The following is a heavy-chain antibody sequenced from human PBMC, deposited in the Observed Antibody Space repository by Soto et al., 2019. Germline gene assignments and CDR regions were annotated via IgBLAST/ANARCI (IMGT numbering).Heavy chain of an antibody. Sequence: GASLKISCRGSGYDFNTNWFGWVRQLPGRGLEWVGIMYPGDSDTRYNPSLQGHVTLSVDVNVSTAFLQWRSLETSDTGMYFCARLPRDCNKTSCYYADHWGQGTQVTVSS. CDR2: MYPGDSDT. CDR3: ARLPRDCNKTSCYYADH. D-gene: IGHD3-3*01. CDR1: GYDFNTNW. V-gene: IGHV5-51*01. J-gene: IGHJ4*02.